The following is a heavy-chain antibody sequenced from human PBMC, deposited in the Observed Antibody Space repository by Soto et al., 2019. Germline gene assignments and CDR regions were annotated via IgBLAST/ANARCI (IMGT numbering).Heavy chain of an antibody. Sequence: QVQLVQSGAEVKKPGSSVKVSCKASGGTFSSYAISWVRQAPGQGLEWMGGIIPIFGTANYAQKFQGRVXIXAXXSTSTAYMELSSLRSEDTAVYYCARDRYGEPGFDYWGQGTLVTVSS. CDR1: GGTFSSYA. V-gene: IGHV1-69*12. CDR3: ARDRYGEPGFDY. J-gene: IGHJ4*02. CDR2: IIPIFGTA. D-gene: IGHD1-1*01.